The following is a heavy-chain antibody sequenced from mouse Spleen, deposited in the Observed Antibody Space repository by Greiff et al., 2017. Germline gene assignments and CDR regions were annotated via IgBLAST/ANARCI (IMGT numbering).Heavy chain of an antibody. D-gene: IGHD2-3*01. CDR2: IWAGGST. CDR1: GFSLTSYG. Sequence: VKLQESGPGLVAPSQSLSITCTVSGFSLTSYGVHWVRQPPGKGLEWLGVIWAGGSTNYNSALMSRLSISKDNSKSQVFLKMNSLQTDDTAMYYCARDPVYDGYYASYWGQGTLVTVSA. CDR3: ARDPVYDGYYASY. J-gene: IGHJ3*01. V-gene: IGHV2-9*02.